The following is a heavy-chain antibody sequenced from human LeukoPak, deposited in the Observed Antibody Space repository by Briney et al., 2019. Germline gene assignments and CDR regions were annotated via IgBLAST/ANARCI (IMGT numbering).Heavy chain of an antibody. CDR1: GYTFTAYY. J-gene: IGHJ3*02. Sequence: ASVTLSCKASGYTFTAYYMHWVRQAPGQGLEWMGWINPNSGGTNYVQKFQGRVTMTRDTSISTAYMELSRLRSDDTAVYYCATMGTEAFDIWGQGTMVTVSS. D-gene: IGHD1-1*01. CDR2: INPNSGGT. V-gene: IGHV1-2*02. CDR3: ATMGTEAFDI.